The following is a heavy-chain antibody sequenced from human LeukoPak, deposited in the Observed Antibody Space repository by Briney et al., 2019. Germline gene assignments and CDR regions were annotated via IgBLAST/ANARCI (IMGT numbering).Heavy chain of an antibody. CDR3: AKPSGSGVDY. D-gene: IGHD1-26*01. CDR2: IRSDGYHT. CDR1: GFVFDDYD. J-gene: IGHJ4*02. V-gene: IGHV3-30*02. Sequence: GGSLRLSCGASGFVFDDYDMHWVRQAPGKALEWVAFIRSDGYHTYYTDSVKGRFIITRDNFKNTLYLQMNSLRLEDMAVYYCAKPSGSGVDYWGRGTQVTVSS.